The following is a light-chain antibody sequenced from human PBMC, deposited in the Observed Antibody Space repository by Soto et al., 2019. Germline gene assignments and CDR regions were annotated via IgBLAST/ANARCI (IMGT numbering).Light chain of an antibody. V-gene: IGKV3-11*01. J-gene: IGKJ5*01. Sequence: EIVLTQSPATLSLSPGKRATLSRRASQSVSNFLAWYQQKPGQAPRLLIYDTSNRATGIPARFSGSGSGTDFTLTINNLEPEDFAVYYCQQRSNWPITFGQGTRLEI. CDR1: QSVSNF. CDR2: DTS. CDR3: QQRSNWPIT.